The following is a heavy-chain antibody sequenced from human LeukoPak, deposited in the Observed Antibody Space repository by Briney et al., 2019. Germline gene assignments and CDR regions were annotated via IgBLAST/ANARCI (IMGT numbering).Heavy chain of an antibody. J-gene: IGHJ4*02. Sequence: TSETLSLTCAVYGGSFSGYYWSWIRQPPGKGLEWIGYIYYSGSTYYNPSLKSRVTISVDTSKNQFSLKLSSVTAADTAVYYCARESPTVGYWGQGTLVTVSS. D-gene: IGHD4-23*01. CDR1: GGSFSGYY. CDR2: IYYSGST. CDR3: ARESPTVGY. V-gene: IGHV4-30-4*08.